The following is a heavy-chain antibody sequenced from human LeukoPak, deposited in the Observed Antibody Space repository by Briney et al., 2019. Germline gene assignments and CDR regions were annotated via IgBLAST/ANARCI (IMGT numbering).Heavy chain of an antibody. D-gene: IGHD2-2*01. CDR2: ISSSSSYI. Sequence: PGGSLRLSCAASGFTFSSYSMNWVRQAPGKGLEWVSSISSSSSYIYYADSVKGRFTISRDNAKNSLYLQMNSLRAEDTAVYYCARDKGYCSSTSCYYDYWGQGILVTVSS. J-gene: IGHJ4*02. CDR1: GFTFSSYS. V-gene: IGHV3-21*01. CDR3: ARDKGYCSSTSCYYDY.